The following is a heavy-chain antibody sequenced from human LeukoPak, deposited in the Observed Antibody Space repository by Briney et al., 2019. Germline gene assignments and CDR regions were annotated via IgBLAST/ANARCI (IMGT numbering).Heavy chain of an antibody. CDR1: RYSFTSNW. CDR3: ARHVGEYSRSPFDC. V-gene: IGHV5-51*01. D-gene: IGHD6-6*01. Sequence: VQSLNIYSPGSRYSFTSNWIAWVRQTPGKGLEWMGIIYPGDSDTRYRPSFQGQVIISADKYINTAYLQWISLKASDTAMYYCARHVGEYSRSPFDCWGQGTLVTVSS. CDR2: IYPGDSDT. J-gene: IGHJ4*02.